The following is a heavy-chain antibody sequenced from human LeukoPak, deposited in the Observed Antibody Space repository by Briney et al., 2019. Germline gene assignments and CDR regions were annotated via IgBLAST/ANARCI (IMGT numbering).Heavy chain of an antibody. CDR2: ISFDGNNK. D-gene: IGHD3-16*02. CDR1: GFTFSNYG. Sequence: PGGSLRLSCAASGFTFSNYGFHWVRQAPGEGLEWVAVISFDGNNKYYVDSVKGRFTISRDNSKSTLYLQMNSLSAEDTAVYYCARDVDDYVWGSYQYWGQETLVTVSS. CDR3: ARDVDDYVWGSYQY. V-gene: IGHV3-30*03. J-gene: IGHJ4*02.